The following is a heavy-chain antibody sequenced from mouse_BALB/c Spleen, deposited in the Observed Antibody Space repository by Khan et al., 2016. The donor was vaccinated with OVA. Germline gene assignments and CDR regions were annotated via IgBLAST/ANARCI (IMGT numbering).Heavy chain of an antibody. Sequence: QVQLQQPGAELVKPGTSVNLSCKASGYNFTSYWINWVKMKPGQGLEWIGDIYPGSGSSYYNAMFTSKATLTVDTSSSTSYMQLSRLASDNSAHSYCARRSYYGTRNYDVWGAGTTVTVSS. CDR1: GYNFTSYW. J-gene: IGHJ1*01. D-gene: IGHD1-1*01. V-gene: IGHV1-55*01. CDR2: IYPGSGSS. CDR3: ARRSYYGTRNYDV.